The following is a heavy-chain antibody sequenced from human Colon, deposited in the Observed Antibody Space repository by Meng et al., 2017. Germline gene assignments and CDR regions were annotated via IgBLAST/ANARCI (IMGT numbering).Heavy chain of an antibody. V-gene: IGHV4-61*01. J-gene: IGHJ4*02. CDR2: VDYYWNI. Sequence: GPGLVRPSETLSLTCNASGGSGSSGSHYWSWIRQPPGKGLEFIAYVDYYWNINYNPSLNSRATVSIDTSKTQFSLKVTSVTAADTAVYYCAVGPWELDYWGQGILVTVSS. CDR1: GGSGSSGSHY. D-gene: IGHD1-26*01. CDR3: AVGPWELDY.